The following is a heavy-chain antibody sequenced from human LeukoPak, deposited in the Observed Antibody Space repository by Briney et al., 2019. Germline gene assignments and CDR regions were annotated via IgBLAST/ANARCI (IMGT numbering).Heavy chain of an antibody. V-gene: IGHV3-30*01. CDR3: ARDSSGYFHY. J-gene: IGHJ4*02. Sequence: GGSLRLSRAASGFTFSSYAMHWVRQAPGKGLESVAVISYDVSNKYYADSVKGRFTISRDNSKNTLYLQMNSLRAEDTAVYYCARDSSGYFHYWGQGTLVTVSS. CDR2: ISYDVSNK. CDR1: GFTFSSYA. D-gene: IGHD3-9*01.